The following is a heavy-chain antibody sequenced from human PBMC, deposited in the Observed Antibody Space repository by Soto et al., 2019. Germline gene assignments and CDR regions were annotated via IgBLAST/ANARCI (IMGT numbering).Heavy chain of an antibody. CDR3: ARRSSSSLGSLFDP. J-gene: IGHJ5*02. D-gene: IGHD6-6*01. Sequence: SETLSLTCTVSGGSISSSTYYWDWIRQPPGKGLEWIGAMYYTGNKNYNPSLESRVTMSVDTSKNQFSLKLSSVTPTDTAVYYCARRSSSSLGSLFDPWGRGIQVTVSS. V-gene: IGHV4-39*01. CDR2: MYYTGNK. CDR1: GGSISSSTYY.